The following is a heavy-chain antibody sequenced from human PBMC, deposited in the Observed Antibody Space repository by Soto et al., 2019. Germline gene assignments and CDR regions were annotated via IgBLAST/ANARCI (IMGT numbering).Heavy chain of an antibody. CDR1: GYTLTSYD. CDR2: MNPNSGNT. CDR3: ARMVIVVVPAATNYYYYYGMDV. V-gene: IGHV1-8*01. J-gene: IGHJ6*02. D-gene: IGHD2-2*01. Sequence: ASVKVSCKASGYTLTSYDINWVRQATGQGLEWMGWMNPNSGNTGYAQKFQGRVTMTRNTSISTAYMELSSLRSEDTAVYYCARMVIVVVPAATNYYYYYGMDVWGQGTTVTVSS.